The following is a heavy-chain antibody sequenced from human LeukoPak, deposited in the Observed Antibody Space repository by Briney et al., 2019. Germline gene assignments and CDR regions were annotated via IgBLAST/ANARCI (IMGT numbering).Heavy chain of an antibody. CDR3: AREGRTGWYDPFDI. Sequence: SETLSLTCTVSGDSINGYFWSWIRQPPEKGLEWIGYIHYSGATNYNPSLKGRGTISVDTSKNQFSLKLNSVTAADTAVYYCAREGRTGWYDPFDISGQGTMITVSP. D-gene: IGHD6-19*01. CDR2: IHYSGAT. CDR1: GDSINGYF. J-gene: IGHJ3*02. V-gene: IGHV4-59*01.